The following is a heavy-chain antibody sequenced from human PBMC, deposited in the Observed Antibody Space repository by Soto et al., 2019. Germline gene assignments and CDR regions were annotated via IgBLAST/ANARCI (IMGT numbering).Heavy chain of an antibody. CDR3: AGDLVSGSYDGMDV. D-gene: IGHD1-26*01. J-gene: IGHJ6*02. CDR1: GCSISSYY. CDR2: IYYSGST. V-gene: IGHV4-59*01. Sequence: PXETLALTCTVAGCSISSYYWIWIRQPPGKGLEWIGYIYYSGSTNYNPSLKSRVTISVDTSKNQFSLKLSSVTAADTAVYYCAGDLVSGSYDGMDVWGQGTTVTVSS.